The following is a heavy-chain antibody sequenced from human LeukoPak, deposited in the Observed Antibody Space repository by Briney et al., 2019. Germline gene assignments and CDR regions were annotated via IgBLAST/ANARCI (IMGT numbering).Heavy chain of an antibody. CDR2: INPSDGVT. CDR3: ARARCSSGWCPSDY. J-gene: IGHJ4*02. Sequence: ASVKVSCKASGYTFTMYYIHWVRQAPGQGLEWMGMINPSDGVTTYAQRFQGRATMTRDMSTTTVYMDLRSLRSEDTAVYFCARARCSSGWCPSDYWGQGTLVTVSS. CDR1: GYTFTMYY. V-gene: IGHV1-46*01. D-gene: IGHD6-19*01.